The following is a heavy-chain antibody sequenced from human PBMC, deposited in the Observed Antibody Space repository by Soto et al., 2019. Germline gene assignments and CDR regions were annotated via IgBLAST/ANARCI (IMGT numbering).Heavy chain of an antibody. CDR3: ARALVYDGYDYYGMDV. CDR1: GFTVSSNY. D-gene: IGHD2-8*01. CDR2: IYSGGST. V-gene: IGHV3-53*01. Sequence: LRLSCAASGFTVSSNYMSWVRQAPGKGLEWVSVIYSGGSTYYADSVKGRFTISRDNSKNTLYLQMNSLRAEDTAVYYCARALVYDGYDYYGMDVWGQGTTVTVSS. J-gene: IGHJ6*02.